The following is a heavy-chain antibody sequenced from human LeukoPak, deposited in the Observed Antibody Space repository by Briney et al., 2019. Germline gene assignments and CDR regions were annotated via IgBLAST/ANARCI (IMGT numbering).Heavy chain of an antibody. D-gene: IGHD6-19*01. J-gene: IGHJ4*02. CDR3: ARAAVAGGVNFGD. Sequence: PGGSLRLSCAAPGFTFSSDGMHWVRQAPGKGLEWVAVIWYDGSNKYYADSVKGRFTISRDNSKNTLYLQMNSLRAEDTAVYYCARAAVAGGVNFGDWGQGTLVTVSS. V-gene: IGHV3-33*01. CDR1: GFTFSSDG. CDR2: IWYDGSNK.